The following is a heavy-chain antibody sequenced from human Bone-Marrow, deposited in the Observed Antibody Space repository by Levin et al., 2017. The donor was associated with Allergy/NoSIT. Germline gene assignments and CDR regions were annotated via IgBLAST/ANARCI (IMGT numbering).Heavy chain of an antibody. V-gene: IGHV4-59*12. CDR2: IYYSGST. J-gene: IGHJ5*02. Sequence: SETLSLTCTVSGVSISSFYWSWIRQPPGKGLEWIGYIYYSGSTNSNPSLKSRATMSVDMSKNQFSLRLSSVTAADTAVYYCARRGGPIAVAGTWLDPWGQGTLVTVSS. CDR1: GVSISSFY. CDR3: ARRGGPIAVAGTWLDP. D-gene: IGHD6-19*01.